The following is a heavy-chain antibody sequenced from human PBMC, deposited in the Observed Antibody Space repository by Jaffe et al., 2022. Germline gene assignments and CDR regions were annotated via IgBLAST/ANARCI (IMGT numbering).Heavy chain of an antibody. V-gene: IGHV4-4*02. CDR1: GGSISSSNW. D-gene: IGHD3-16*01. CDR3: ARSILIPDYDYIWGSSGAFDI. CDR2: IYHSGST. J-gene: IGHJ3*02. Sequence: QVQLQESGPGLVKPSGTLSLTCAVSGGSISSSNWWSWVRQPPGKGLEWIGEIYHSGSTNYNPSLKSRVTISVDKSKNQFSLKLSSVTAADTAVYYCARSILIPDYDYIWGSSGAFDIWGQGTMVTVSS.